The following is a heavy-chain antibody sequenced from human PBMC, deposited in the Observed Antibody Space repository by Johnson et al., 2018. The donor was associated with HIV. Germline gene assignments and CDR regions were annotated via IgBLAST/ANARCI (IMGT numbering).Heavy chain of an antibody. V-gene: IGHV3-66*03. Sequence: VQLVESGGGLIQPGGSLRLSCAASGFTVSSNYMSWVRQAPGKGLEWVSGIGTAADTYYADSVKGRFTISRDNSKNTLYLQMNSLRAEDTAVYYCAKDRGNIEQLAIWGQGTMVTVSS. CDR1: GFTVSSNY. J-gene: IGHJ3*02. D-gene: IGHD6-6*01. CDR3: AKDRGNIEQLAI. CDR2: IGTAADT.